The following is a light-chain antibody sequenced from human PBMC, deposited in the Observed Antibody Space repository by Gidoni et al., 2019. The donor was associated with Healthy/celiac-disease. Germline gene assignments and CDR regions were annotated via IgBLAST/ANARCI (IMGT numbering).Light chain of an antibody. J-gene: IGLJ1*01. CDR1: SSDVGGYNY. Sequence: QSALTQPASVSGSPGPSITISCPGTSSDVGGYNYVSWYQQHPGKAPKLMIYDVSNRPSGVSNRFSGSKSGNTASLTISGLQAEDEADYYCSSYTSSSTLVVFGTGTKVTVL. CDR3: SSYTSSSTLVV. CDR2: DVS. V-gene: IGLV2-14*01.